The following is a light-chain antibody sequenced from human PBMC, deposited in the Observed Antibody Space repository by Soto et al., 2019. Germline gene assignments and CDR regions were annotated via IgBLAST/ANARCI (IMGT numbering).Light chain of an antibody. V-gene: IGKV1-5*03. J-gene: IGKJ1*01. CDR1: QTISSW. CDR3: QHYNSYSEA. CDR2: KAS. Sequence: DIPMTQAPSTLSGSLGDRANITCRASQTISSWLAWYQQKPGKAPKLLIYKASTLKSGVPSRFSGSGSGTEFTLTISSLQPDDFATYYCQHYNSYSEAFGQGTKVDIK.